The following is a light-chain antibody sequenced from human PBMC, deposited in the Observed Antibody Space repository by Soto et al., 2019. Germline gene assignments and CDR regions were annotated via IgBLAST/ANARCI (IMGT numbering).Light chain of an antibody. J-gene: IGLJ1*01. CDR1: SSDVGGYNY. CDR2: DVS. V-gene: IGLV2-11*01. Sequence: QSALTQPRSVSGSPGQSVTISCTGTSSDVGGYNYVSWYQQHPGKAPKLMIYDVSKRPSGLPDRFSGSKSGNSASLTISGLQAEDEADYYCCSYEGSYVFGTGTKVTVL. CDR3: CSYEGSYV.